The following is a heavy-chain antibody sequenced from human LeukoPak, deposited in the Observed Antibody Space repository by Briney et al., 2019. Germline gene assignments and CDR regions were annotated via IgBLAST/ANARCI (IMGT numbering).Heavy chain of an antibody. J-gene: IGHJ5*02. V-gene: IGHV6-1*01. CDR1: GDSVSSNSAA. Sequence: SQTLSLTCAISGDSVSSNSAAWNWIRQSPSRGLEWLGRTYYTSKWNNDYAVSVKSRITVNPDTSKNEFSLQLNSVTPEDTAVYYCARDRTAAAALSWFDPWGQGTLVTVSS. D-gene: IGHD6-13*01. CDR3: ARDRTAAAALSWFDP. CDR2: TYYTSKWNN.